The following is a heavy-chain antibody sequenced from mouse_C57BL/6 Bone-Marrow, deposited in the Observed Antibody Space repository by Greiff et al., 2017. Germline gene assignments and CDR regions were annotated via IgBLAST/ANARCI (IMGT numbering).Heavy chain of an antibody. CDR2: ISSCSSTI. CDR3: ARRSLWLRYFDV. Sequence: EVKLVEPGGGFVKPGGSLKLSCAASGFTFSDYGMHWVRQAPEQGLEWVAYISSCSSTIYSADTVTGRFTLAKDNAKNTLFLQLTRLRSEDTAMYYCARRSLWLRYFDVWGTGTTVTVSS. J-gene: IGHJ1*03. V-gene: IGHV5-17*01. CDR1: GFTFSDYG. D-gene: IGHD2-2*01.